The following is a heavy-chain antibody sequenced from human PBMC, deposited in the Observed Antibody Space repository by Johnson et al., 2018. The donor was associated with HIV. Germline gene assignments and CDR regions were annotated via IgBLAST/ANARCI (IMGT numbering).Heavy chain of an antibody. V-gene: IGHV3-7*01. CDR1: GFTFSSYW. CDR3: VRDTGGEYYNFWSGYARGRDAFDI. D-gene: IGHD3-3*01. CDR2: IKQDGSEK. Sequence: VQLVESGGGVVQPGRSLRLSCAASGFTFSSYWMSWVRQAPGKGLEWVANIKQDGSEKYYVDSVKGRFTISRDNAKNSLYLQMNSLRAEDTAVYYCVRDTGGEYYNFWSGYARGRDAFDIWGQGTMVTVSS. J-gene: IGHJ3*02.